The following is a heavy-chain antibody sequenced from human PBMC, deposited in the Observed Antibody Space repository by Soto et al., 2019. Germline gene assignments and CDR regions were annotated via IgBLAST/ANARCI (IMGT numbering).Heavy chain of an antibody. J-gene: IGHJ3*02. CDR2: ISYDGSNK. Sequence: PGGSLRLSCAASGFTFRSYAVHWVRQAPGKGLEWVAVISYDGSNKYYTDSVKGRFTISRDNSKNTLYLQMNSLRSEDTAVYNRAREAEAFDIWGQGTMVTVSS. CDR1: GFTFRSYA. V-gene: IGHV3-30-3*01. CDR3: AREAEAFDI.